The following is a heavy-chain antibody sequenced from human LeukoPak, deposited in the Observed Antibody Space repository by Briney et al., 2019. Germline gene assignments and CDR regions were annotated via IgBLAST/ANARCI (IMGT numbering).Heavy chain of an antibody. J-gene: IGHJ4*02. Sequence: GGSLRLSCEASGFTFSGYEMNWVRQAPGKGLEWISCICGRGITTYYADSVKGRFTISRDDAKKLLYLEMNSLRAEDTAVYYCANPSIAYASRSHFDYWGQGTLVTVSS. CDR2: ICGRGITT. D-gene: IGHD6-6*01. CDR1: GFTFSGYE. CDR3: ANPSIAYASRSHFDY. V-gene: IGHV3-48*03.